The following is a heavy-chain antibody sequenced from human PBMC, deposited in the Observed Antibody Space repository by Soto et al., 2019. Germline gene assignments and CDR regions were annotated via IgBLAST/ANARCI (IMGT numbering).Heavy chain of an antibody. J-gene: IGHJ6*02. V-gene: IGHV4-59*01. CDR2: IFYSGTT. CDR3: ARVGGGCSSTSCYSYYYYYGMDV. Sequence: PSETLSLTCTVSGGSISSYYWSWTRQPPGKGLEWVGYIFYSGTTNYNPSLKSRVTISLDTSKNQFSLKLSSVTAADTAVYYCARVGGGCSSTSCYSYYYYYGMDVWGQGTTVTVSS. D-gene: IGHD2-2*01. CDR1: GGSISSYY.